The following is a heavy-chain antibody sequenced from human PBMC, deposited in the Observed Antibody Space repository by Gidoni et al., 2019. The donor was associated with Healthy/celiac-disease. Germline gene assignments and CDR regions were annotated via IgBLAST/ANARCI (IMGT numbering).Heavy chain of an antibody. Sequence: EVQLVESGGGLVQPGGSLRLSCAASGFTFSSYWMSWVRQAPGKGLEWVANIKQDGSEKYYVDSVKGRFTISRDNAKNSLYLQMNSLRAEDTAVYYCARIGVVTSDAFDIWGQGTMVTVSS. CDR3: ARIGVVTSDAFDI. CDR2: IKQDGSEK. CDR1: GFTFSSYW. J-gene: IGHJ3*02. V-gene: IGHV3-7*01. D-gene: IGHD3-3*01.